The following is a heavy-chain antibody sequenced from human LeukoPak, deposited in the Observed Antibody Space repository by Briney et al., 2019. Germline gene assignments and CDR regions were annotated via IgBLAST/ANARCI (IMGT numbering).Heavy chain of an antibody. CDR1: GDSISSYY. D-gene: IGHD2-15*01. CDR3: AGTPNWFDP. CDR2: IYYSGST. V-gene: IGHV4-59*01. J-gene: IGHJ5*02. Sequence: PSETLPLTCSVSGDSISSYYWSWIRQPPGKGLEWIGYIYYSGSTNYNPSLRSRVTISVDTSKNQFSLKLSSVTAADTAVYYCAGTPNWFDPWGQGTLVTVSS.